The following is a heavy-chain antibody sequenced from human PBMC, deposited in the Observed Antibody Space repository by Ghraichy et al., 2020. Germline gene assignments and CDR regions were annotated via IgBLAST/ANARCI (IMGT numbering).Heavy chain of an antibody. CDR2: ISGSGGST. J-gene: IGHJ5*02. CDR1: GFTFSSYA. CDR3: AKGIRWAAAGITTDNWFNP. D-gene: IGHD6-13*01. Sequence: LSLTCAASGFTFSSYAMSWVRQAPGKGLEWVSAISGSGGSTYYADSVKGRFTISRDNSKNTLYLQMNSLRAEDTAVYYCAKGIRWAAAGITTDNWFNPWGQGTLVTVSS. V-gene: IGHV3-23*01.